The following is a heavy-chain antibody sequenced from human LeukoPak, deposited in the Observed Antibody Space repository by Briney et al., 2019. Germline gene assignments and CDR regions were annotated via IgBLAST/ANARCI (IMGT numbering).Heavy chain of an antibody. D-gene: IGHD2-15*01. V-gene: IGHV4-4*07. Sequence: SETLSLTCTVSGGSISSYYWSWIRQPAGKGLEWIGRIYTSRSTNYNPSLKSRVTMSVDTSKNQFSLKLSSVTAADTAVYYCARDMRDNIVVVVAATDFYYYYMDVWGKGTTVTVSS. CDR3: ARDMRDNIVVVVAATDFYYYYMDV. CDR2: IYTSRST. CDR1: GGSISSYY. J-gene: IGHJ6*03.